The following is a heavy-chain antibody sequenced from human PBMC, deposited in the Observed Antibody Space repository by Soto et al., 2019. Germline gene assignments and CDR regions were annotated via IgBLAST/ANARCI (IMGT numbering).Heavy chain of an antibody. D-gene: IGHD2-15*01. CDR3: ARGVVVAATSFDY. V-gene: IGHV4-34*01. CDR1: GGSFSGYY. J-gene: IGHJ4*02. CDR2: INHSGST. Sequence: QVQLQQWGAGLLKPSETLSLTCAVYGGSFSGYYWSWIRQPPGKGLEWIGEINHSGSTNYNPSLTSRVTISVDTSKNQFSLKLSSVTAADTAVYYCARGVVVAATSFDYWGQGTLVTVSS.